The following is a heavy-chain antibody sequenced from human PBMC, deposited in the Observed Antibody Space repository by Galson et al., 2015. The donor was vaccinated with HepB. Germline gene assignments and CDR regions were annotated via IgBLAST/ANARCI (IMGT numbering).Heavy chain of an antibody. D-gene: IGHD3-3*01. CDR1: GFTFSNAV. J-gene: IGHJ4*02. V-gene: IGHV3-23*01. Sequence: SLRLSCAASGFTFSNAVMSWVRQAPGKGLEWDSAIGISGGNTYYADSVKGRFTISRDDSKSTLYLQMNSLRGADTAVYYCAKGWDYDFWNFDSWGQGSQVAVSS. CDR2: IGISGGNT. CDR3: AKGWDYDFWNFDS.